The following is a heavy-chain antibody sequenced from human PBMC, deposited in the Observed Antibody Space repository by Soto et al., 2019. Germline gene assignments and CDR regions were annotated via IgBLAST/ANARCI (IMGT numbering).Heavy chain of an antibody. CDR3: AREVRTSGWFRRLDS. CDR2: ISGGGSTT. CDR1: GFTFNDYY. J-gene: IGHJ4*02. V-gene: IGHV3-11*01. D-gene: IGHD6-19*01. Sequence: QVQLVESGGGLVQPGGSLRLSCAVSGFTFNDYYMSWIRQAPGKGLEWISYISGGGSTTYHADSVRGRFTISRDNAKNSLFLQMNSLRAEDTAVYYCAREVRTSGWFRRLDSWGQGILVTVSS.